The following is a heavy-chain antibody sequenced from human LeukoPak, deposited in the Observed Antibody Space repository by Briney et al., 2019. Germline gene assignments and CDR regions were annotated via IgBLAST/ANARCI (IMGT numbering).Heavy chain of an antibody. CDR1: GFTFSSYS. Sequence: GGSLRLSCAASGFTFSSYSMNWVRQAPGKGLEWVSYISSSSSTIYYADSVKGRFTISRDNAKNSLYLQMNSLRAEDTAVYYCAKRLVATANSQFDYWGRGTLVTVSS. CDR2: ISSSSSTI. CDR3: AKRLVATANSQFDY. D-gene: IGHD5-18*01. J-gene: IGHJ4*02. V-gene: IGHV3-48*01.